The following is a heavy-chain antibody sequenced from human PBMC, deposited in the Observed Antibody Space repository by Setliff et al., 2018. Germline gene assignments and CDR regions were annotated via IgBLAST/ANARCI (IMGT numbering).Heavy chain of an antibody. CDR2: INQSGNT. CDR3: RFWSSYYKNDY. CDR1: GGSFSDYY. D-gene: IGHD3-3*01. J-gene: IGHJ4*02. V-gene: IGHV4-34*01. Sequence: SETLSLTCTVYGGSFSDYYWGWIRQSPGKRPEWIAEINQSGNTNYNPSLNSRVSVSVDTPTNQFSLKVFSVTAADTAVYYCRFWSSYYKNDYWAQGTLVS.